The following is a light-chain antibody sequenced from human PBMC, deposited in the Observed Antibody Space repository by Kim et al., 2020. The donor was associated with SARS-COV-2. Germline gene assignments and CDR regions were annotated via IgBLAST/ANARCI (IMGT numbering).Light chain of an antibody. V-gene: IGLV2-14*03. J-gene: IGLJ1*01. CDR1: SSDVGGYKY. Sequence: QSALTQPAPVSGSPGQSITISCTGTSSDVGGYKYVSWYQQHPGKAPKFMIYDVSSRPSGISNRFSGSKSGNTASLTISGLRAEDEADYYCTSYTSSSTYVFGTGNKVTVL. CDR3: TSYTSSSTYV. CDR2: DVS.